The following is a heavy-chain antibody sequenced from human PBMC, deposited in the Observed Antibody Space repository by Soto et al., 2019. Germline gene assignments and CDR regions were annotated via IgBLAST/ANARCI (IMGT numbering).Heavy chain of an antibody. V-gene: IGHV3-23*01. CDR3: AKATDDYIRGSQRYSIVS. D-gene: IGHD3-16*02. J-gene: IGHJ4*02. CDR2: ISGSGGGT. Sequence: EVHLLESGGGLVQPGGSLRLSCAASGFTFSVSAMTWVRQAPGKGLEWVSGISGSGGGTSYADSVKGRFTISRDISKNTLYLQMNSLRAEDTAVYYCAKATDDYIRGSQRYSIVSWGQGTLVTVSS. CDR1: GFTFSVSA.